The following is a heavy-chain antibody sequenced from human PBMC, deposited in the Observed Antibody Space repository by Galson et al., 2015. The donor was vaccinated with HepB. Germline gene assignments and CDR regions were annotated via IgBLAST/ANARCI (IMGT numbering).Heavy chain of an antibody. CDR1: GYPFTNYA. CDR2: INTNTGNP. D-gene: IGHD3-9*01. V-gene: IGHV7-4-1*02. CDR3: ARHAPIMTGYYGGFDY. J-gene: IGHJ4*02. Sequence: SVKVSCKASGYPFTNYAINWVRQAPGQGLEWTGWINTNTGNPAYAQGFTGRFVFSLDTSVSTTYLQISSLKAEDTAVYYCARHAPIMTGYYGGFDYWGQGTLVTVSS.